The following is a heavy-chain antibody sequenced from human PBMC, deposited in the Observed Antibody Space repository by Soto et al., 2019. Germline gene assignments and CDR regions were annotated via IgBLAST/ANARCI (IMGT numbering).Heavy chain of an antibody. CDR2: INHSGST. CDR3: ARGRGYYGSCSYCSYYYYGMDV. CDR1: GGSFSGYY. Sequence: SETLSLTCAVYGGSFSGYYWSWIRQPPGKGLEWIGEINHSGSTNYNPSLKSRVTISVDTSKNQFSLKLSSVTAADTAVYYCARGRGYYGSCSYCSYYYYGMDVWGQGTTVTVSS. D-gene: IGHD3-10*01. J-gene: IGHJ6*02. V-gene: IGHV4-34*01.